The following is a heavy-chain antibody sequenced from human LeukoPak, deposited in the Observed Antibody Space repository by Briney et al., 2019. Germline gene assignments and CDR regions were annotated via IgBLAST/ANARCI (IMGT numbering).Heavy chain of an antibody. J-gene: IGHJ6*03. Sequence: TSETLSLTCTVSGGSISSGGYYWSWIRQPPGKGLEWTGYIYHSGSTYYNPSLKSRVTISVDRSKNQFSLKLSSVTAADTAVYYCAREDYIVVVPAAYRYMDVWGKGTTVTVSS. CDR2: IYHSGST. CDR1: GGSISSGGYY. V-gene: IGHV4-30-2*01. D-gene: IGHD2-2*01. CDR3: AREDYIVVVPAAYRYMDV.